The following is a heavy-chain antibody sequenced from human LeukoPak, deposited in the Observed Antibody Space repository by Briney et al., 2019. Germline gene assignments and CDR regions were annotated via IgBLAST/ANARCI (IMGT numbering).Heavy chain of an antibody. J-gene: IGHJ4*02. V-gene: IGHV4-61*02. D-gene: IGHD6-6*01. CDR3: AREGAARPPPNWYFDY. Sequence: SQTLSLTCTVSGGSISSGSYYWSWIRQPAGKGLEWIGRIYTSGSTNYNPSLKSRVTISVDTSKNQFSLKLSSVTAADTAVYYRAREGAARPPPNWYFDYWGQGTLVTVSS. CDR1: GGSISSGSYY. CDR2: IYTSGST.